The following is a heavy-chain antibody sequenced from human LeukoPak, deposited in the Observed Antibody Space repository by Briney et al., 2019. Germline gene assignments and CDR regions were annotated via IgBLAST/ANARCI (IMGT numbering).Heavy chain of an antibody. CDR3: ARMMPPTHYYSMDV. D-gene: IGHD2-2*01. Sequence: GGSLRLSCAASGFTFSSYDMHWVRQATGKGLEWVSAIGTAGDTYYPGSVKGRFTISRENAKNSLYLQMNSLRAGDTAVYYCARMMPPTHYYSMDVWGQGTTVTVSS. V-gene: IGHV3-13*01. CDR1: GFTFSSYD. J-gene: IGHJ6*02. CDR2: IGTAGDT.